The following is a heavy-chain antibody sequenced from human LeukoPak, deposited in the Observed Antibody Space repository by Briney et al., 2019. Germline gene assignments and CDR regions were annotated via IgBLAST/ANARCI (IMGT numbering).Heavy chain of an antibody. Sequence: PGGSLRLSCVASGFSFSNVWMTWVRRAPGKGLEWVGRIKRRIEREATEYAAPVRDRFTISRDDSKNTLYLQMNSLRAEDTAVYYCARGGGAFCGGDCHRNFDYWGQGTLVTVSS. D-gene: IGHD2-21*02. CDR2: IKRRIEREAT. CDR3: ARGGGAFCGGDCHRNFDY. CDR1: GFSFSNVW. V-gene: IGHV3-15*01. J-gene: IGHJ4*02.